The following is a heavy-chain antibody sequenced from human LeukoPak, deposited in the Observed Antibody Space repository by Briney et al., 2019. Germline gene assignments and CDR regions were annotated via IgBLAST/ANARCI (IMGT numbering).Heavy chain of an antibody. CDR1: GFTFSSSW. CDR3: ARGSLEYDKSFDH. Sequence: GGSLRLSCAASGFTFSSSWMTWVRQAPGKGLEWVANIKEDGSEKYYVDSVKGRFTISRDNAKNSLYLQMNSLRAEDTAVYYCARGSLEYDKSFDHWGQGTLVTVSS. D-gene: IGHD6-6*01. V-gene: IGHV3-7*01. J-gene: IGHJ4*02. CDR2: IKEDGSEK.